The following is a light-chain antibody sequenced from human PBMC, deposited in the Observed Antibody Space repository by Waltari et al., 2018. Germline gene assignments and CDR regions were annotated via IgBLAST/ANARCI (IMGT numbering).Light chain of an antibody. V-gene: IGLV2-14*01. Sequence: QSALTQPASVSGSPGQSITISCSGSRSDVGAYNYVSWYHQHPGKAPKPIISEVSNRPSGVSNRFSGSKSGNTASLTISGLQAEDEADYYCSSFTTTNSWLFGGGTKVTVL. CDR2: EVS. CDR1: RSDVGAYNY. J-gene: IGLJ3*02. CDR3: SSFTTTNSWL.